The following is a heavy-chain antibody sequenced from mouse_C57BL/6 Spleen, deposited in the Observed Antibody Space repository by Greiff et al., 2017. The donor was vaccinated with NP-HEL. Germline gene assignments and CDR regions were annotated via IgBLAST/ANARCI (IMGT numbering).Heavy chain of an antibody. CDR2: ISYDGSN. CDR3: ARDGTGTPFAY. V-gene: IGHV3-6*01. J-gene: IGHJ3*01. D-gene: IGHD4-1*01. CDR1: GYSITSGYY. Sequence: EVQRVESGPGLVKPSQSLSLTCSVTGYSITSGYYWNWIRQFPGNKLEWMGYISYDGSNNYNPSLKNRISITRDTSKNQFFLKLNSVTTEDTATYYCARDGTGTPFAYWGQGTLVTVSA.